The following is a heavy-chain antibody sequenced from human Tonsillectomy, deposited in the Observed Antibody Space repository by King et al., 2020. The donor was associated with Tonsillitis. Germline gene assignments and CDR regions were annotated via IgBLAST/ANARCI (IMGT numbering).Heavy chain of an antibody. CDR2: INPHSGGI. CDR1: GYTFTGNY. D-gene: IGHD6-13*01. V-gene: IGHV1-2*02. CDR3: ARGGRAAVAAFDI. Sequence: VQLVESGAEVKKPGASVKVSCKASGYTFTGNYMHWVRQAPGQGFEWMGWINPHSGGIKCAQKFQGRVTMTRDTSITTVYMELNSLTSDDTAIYFCARGGRAAVAAFDIWGQGTLITVSS. J-gene: IGHJ3*02.